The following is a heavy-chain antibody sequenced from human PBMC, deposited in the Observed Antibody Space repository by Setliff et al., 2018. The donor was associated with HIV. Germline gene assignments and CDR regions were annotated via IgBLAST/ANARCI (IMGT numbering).Heavy chain of an antibody. CDR1: GDSVSGYY. CDR2: VHNSAGS. D-gene: IGHD3-22*01. CDR3: ARDRIEVLADSPHDVFDI. Sequence: SETLSLTCAVSGDSVSGYYWSWIRQPAGRGLEWIGRVHNSAGSNYNPSLKSRVTMSVDTAKNQLSLKPTAVSAADTAVYYCARDRIEVLADSPHDVFDIWGRGIMVTVSS. J-gene: IGHJ3*02. V-gene: IGHV4-4*07.